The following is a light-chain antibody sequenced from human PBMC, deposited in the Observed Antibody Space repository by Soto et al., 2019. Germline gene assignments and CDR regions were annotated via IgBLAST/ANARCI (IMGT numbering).Light chain of an antibody. CDR2: AAS. V-gene: IGKV1-27*01. J-gene: IGKJ4*01. CDR3: QKYTRALHT. Sequence: DIQMTQSPSSLSASVGDRVTITCRASQGITNYLAWYQQKPGKVPKLLIYAASTLQSGVTSRISGSGPGTDFTLTISSLKPEDVATYSCQKYTRALHTFGGGTKVEIK. CDR1: QGITNY.